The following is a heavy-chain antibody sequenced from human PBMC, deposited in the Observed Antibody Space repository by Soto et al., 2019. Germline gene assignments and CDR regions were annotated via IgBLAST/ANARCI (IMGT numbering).Heavy chain of an antibody. CDR2: IKQDGSEK. J-gene: IGHJ4*02. V-gene: IGHV3-7*01. CDR1: GFTFSSYW. D-gene: IGHD3-16*02. Sequence: GGSLRLSCAASGFTFSSYWISWVRQAPGKGLEWVANIKQDGSEKYYVDSVKGRFTISRDNAKNSLYLQMNSLRAEDTAVYYCAREYYDYIWGSYPSGSLDYWGQGTLVTVSS. CDR3: AREYYDYIWGSYPSGSLDY.